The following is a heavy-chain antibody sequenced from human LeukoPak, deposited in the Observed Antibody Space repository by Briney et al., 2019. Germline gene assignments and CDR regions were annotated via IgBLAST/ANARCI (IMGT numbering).Heavy chain of an antibody. CDR3: ARGGYSGNWFDP. V-gene: IGHV4-34*01. J-gene: IGHJ5*02. Sequence: SETLSLTCAVYGGSFSGYYWSWIRQPPGKGLEWIGEINHSGSTNYNPSLKSRVTISVDTSKNQFSLKLSSVTAADTAVYYCARGGYSGNWFDPWGQGTLVTVSS. CDR2: INHSGST. CDR1: GGSFSGYY. D-gene: IGHD6-13*01.